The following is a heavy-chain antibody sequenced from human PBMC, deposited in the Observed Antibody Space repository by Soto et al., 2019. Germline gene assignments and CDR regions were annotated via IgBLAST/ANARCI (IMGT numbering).Heavy chain of an antibody. CDR3: ARGYGRNFDY. V-gene: IGHV4-30-2*01. CDR2: IYHSGST. D-gene: IGHD5-18*01. J-gene: IGHJ4*02. CDR1: GGSISSGGYS. Sequence: TLSLTCAVSGGSISSGGYSWSWIRQPPGKGLEWIGYIYHSGSTYYNPSLKSRVTISVDTSKNQFSLKLSSVTAADTAVYYCARGYGRNFDYWGQGTLVT.